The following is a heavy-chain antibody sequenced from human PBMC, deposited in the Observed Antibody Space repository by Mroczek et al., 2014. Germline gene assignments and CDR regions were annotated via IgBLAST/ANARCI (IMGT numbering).Heavy chain of an antibody. CDR2: INHSGST. CDR1: GGSISSGGYY. Sequence: QVQLQQSGPGLVKPSQTLSLTCTVSGGSISSGGYYWSWIRQHPGKGLEWIGEINHSGSTNYNPSLKSRVTISVDTSKNQFSLKLSSVTAADTAVYYCARGEDSSGWYDYWGQGTLVTVSS. D-gene: IGHD6-19*01. J-gene: IGHJ4*02. V-gene: IGHV4-31*03. CDR3: ARGEDSSGWYDY.